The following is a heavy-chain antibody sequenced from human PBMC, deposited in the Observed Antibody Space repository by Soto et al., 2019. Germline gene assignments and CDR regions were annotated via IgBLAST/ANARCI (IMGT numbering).Heavy chain of an antibody. CDR3: ARNMDIVVYYYYYMDV. D-gene: IGHD2-2*03. Sequence: GGSLRLSCAASGFTFSSYGMHWVRQAPGKGLEWVAVIWYDGSNKYYADSMKGRFTISRDNSKNTLYLQMNSLRAEDTAVYYCARNMDIVVYYYYYMDVWGKGTTVTVSS. V-gene: IGHV3-33*01. CDR2: IWYDGSNK. J-gene: IGHJ6*03. CDR1: GFTFSSYG.